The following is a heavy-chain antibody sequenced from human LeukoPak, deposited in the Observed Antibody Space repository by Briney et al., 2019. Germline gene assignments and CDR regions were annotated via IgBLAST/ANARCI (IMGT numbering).Heavy chain of an antibody. V-gene: IGHV3-66*01. D-gene: IGHD6-25*01. CDR1: GFTVSSNY. CDR3: ARGPSAGYYFDY. Sequence: GGSLRLSCAASGFTVSSNYMSWVRQAPGKGLEWVSVIYSGGSTYYADSVKDRFTISRDNSKNTLYLQMNSLRAEDTAVYYCARGPSAGYYFDYWGQGTLVTVSS. J-gene: IGHJ4*02. CDR2: IYSGGST.